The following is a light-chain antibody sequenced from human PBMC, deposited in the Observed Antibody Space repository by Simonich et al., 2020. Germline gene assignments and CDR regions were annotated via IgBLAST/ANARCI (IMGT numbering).Light chain of an antibody. V-gene: IGLV2-23*01. CDR1: SSDVGRYNL. J-gene: IGLJ2*01. CDR3: CSYAGSSNVV. CDR2: EGS. Sequence: QSALTQPASVSGSPGQSITISCTGTSSDVGRYNLVSWYQQHPGKAPKLMIYEGSKRPSGVSNRFSGSKSGNTASLTSSGLQAEDEADYYCCSYAGSSNVVFGGGTKLTVL.